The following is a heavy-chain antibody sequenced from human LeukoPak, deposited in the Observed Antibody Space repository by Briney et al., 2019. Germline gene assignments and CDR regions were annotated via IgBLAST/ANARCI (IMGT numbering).Heavy chain of an antibody. CDR3: ARDKGTQPYNWFDP. Sequence: GGSLRLSCAASGFTFSSYAMHWVRQAPGKGLEWVTAIWYDGSNRYYADSVKGRFTISRDNSKNTVFLQMNSLRAEDTALYYCARDKGTQPYNWFDPWGQGTLVTVSS. V-gene: IGHV3-33*01. J-gene: IGHJ5*02. CDR2: IWYDGSNR. CDR1: GFTFSSYA.